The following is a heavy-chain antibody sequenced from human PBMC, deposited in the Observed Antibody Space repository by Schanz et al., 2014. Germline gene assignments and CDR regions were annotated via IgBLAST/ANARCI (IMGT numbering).Heavy chain of an antibody. D-gene: IGHD3-9*01. CDR1: GFTFSSYA. CDR2: IDGKSTTV. J-gene: IGHJ4*02. Sequence: VQLVESGGGLVKPGGSLRLSCAASGFTFSSYAMHWVRQAPGKGLEWLSYIDGKSTTVYYADSVRGRFTISRDRFQNTLYLRMSSLRAEDTAVYYCAKQIHYDILTVTRNWGQGTLVTVSS. V-gene: IGHV3-48*01. CDR3: AKQIHYDILTVTRN.